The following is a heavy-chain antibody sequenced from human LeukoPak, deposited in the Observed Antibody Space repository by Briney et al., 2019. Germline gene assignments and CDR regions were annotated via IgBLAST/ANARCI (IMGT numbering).Heavy chain of an antibody. D-gene: IGHD3-10*01. V-gene: IGHV4-59*01. CDR2: IYYSGST. Sequence: PSETLSLTCTVSGGSISSYYWSWIRRPPGKGLEWIGYIYYSGSTNYNPSLKSRVTISVDTSKNQFSLKLSSVTAADTAVYYCAREVWFGEFAQFNWFDPWGQGTLVTVSS. CDR1: GGSISSYY. CDR3: AREVWFGEFAQFNWFDP. J-gene: IGHJ5*02.